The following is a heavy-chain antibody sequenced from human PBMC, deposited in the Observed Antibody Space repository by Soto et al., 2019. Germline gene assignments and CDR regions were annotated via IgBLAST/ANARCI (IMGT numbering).Heavy chain of an antibody. Sequence: GSLRLSCSASGFTFSTYAMHWVRQAPGKGLEYVSAITSNGGSTNYADSVKGRFTISRDNANNSLYLQMDSLRVEDTAVYYCARDGGEVIPAAIGGGYGMDVWGQGTTVTVSS. J-gene: IGHJ6*02. CDR1: GFTFSTYA. D-gene: IGHD2-2*01. CDR3: ARDGGEVIPAAIGGGYGMDV. CDR2: ITSNGGST. V-gene: IGHV3-64*04.